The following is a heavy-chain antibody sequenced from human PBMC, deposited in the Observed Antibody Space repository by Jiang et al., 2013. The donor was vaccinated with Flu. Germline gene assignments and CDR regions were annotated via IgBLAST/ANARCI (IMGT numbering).Heavy chain of an antibody. CDR3: ARAFPQLVDYYFDY. D-gene: IGHD6-13*01. Sequence: PGLVKPSQTLSLTCTVSGGSISSGSYYWSWIRQPAGKGLEWIGRIYTSGSTNYNPSLKSRVTISVDTSKNQFSLKLSSVTAADTAVYYCARAFPQLVDYYFDYWGQGTLVTVSS. V-gene: IGHV4-61*02. CDR1: GGSISSGSYY. J-gene: IGHJ4*02. CDR2: IYTSGST.